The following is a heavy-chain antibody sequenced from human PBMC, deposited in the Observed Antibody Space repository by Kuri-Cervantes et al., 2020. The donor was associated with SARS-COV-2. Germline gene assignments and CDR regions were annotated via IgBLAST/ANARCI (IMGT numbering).Heavy chain of an antibody. CDR1: GYTFSSYG. V-gene: IGHV1-18*01. D-gene: IGHD3-3*01. Sequence: ASVKVSCKASGYTFSSYGISWFRPAPGQGLEWMGWISTFNANINYAQKFRGRVSMTTDTSTTTTYLEVRSLRSDDTAVFYCARDPRHYDFWSGHPYFDYWGQGTLVTVSS. CDR2: ISTFNANI. CDR3: ARDPRHYDFWSGHPYFDY. J-gene: IGHJ4*02.